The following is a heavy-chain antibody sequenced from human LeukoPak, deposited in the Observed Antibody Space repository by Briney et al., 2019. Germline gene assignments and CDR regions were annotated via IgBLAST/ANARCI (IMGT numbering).Heavy chain of an antibody. D-gene: IGHD2-15*01. J-gene: IGHJ6*02. CDR1: GGSISSNIYY. CDR3: ARLSCTTSSCSHGGFYYYGLDV. Sequence: SETLSFTCTVSGGSISSNIYYWAWIRQPPGKGLEWIGSVYFSGTTYYNPSLESRVTISVDTSKKQFSLDLRSVTAADTALYYCARLSCTTSSCSHGGFYYYGLDVWGQGTTVTVSS. V-gene: IGHV4-39*01. CDR2: VYFSGTT.